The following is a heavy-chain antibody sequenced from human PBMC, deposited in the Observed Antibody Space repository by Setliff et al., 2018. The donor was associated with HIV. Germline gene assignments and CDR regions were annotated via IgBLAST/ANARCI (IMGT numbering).Heavy chain of an antibody. CDR1: GYTFTGYA. J-gene: IGHJ3*02. D-gene: IGHD3-10*01. CDR3: ARSYYGSASTAEAAFDI. V-gene: IGHV7-4-1*02. Sequence: PAASVKVSCKASGYTFTGYAINWVRQAPGQGLEWMGWINTNTGIPTYAQGFTGRFVFSLDTSASTAYLQISGLKAEDTAVYSCARSYYGSASTAEAAFDIWGQGTMVTVSS. CDR2: INTNTGIP.